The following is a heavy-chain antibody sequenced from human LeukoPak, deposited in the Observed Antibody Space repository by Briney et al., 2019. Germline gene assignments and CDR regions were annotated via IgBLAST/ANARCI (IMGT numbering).Heavy chain of an antibody. D-gene: IGHD6-19*01. V-gene: IGHV3-23*01. CDR2: LSGSGVGT. Sequence: PGGSLRLSCAASGFTFSNYAMTWVRQAPGKGLEWVSALSGSGVGTYSADFVKGRFTISRDNSKNTLYLQLNSLRGDDTAVYYCARDLDAVAGTQYFQHWGQGALVTVSS. CDR1: GFTFSNYA. CDR3: ARDLDAVAGTQYFQH. J-gene: IGHJ1*01.